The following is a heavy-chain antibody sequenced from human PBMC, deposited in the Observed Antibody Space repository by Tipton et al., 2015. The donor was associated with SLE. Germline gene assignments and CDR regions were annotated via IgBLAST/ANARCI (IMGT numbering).Heavy chain of an antibody. J-gene: IGHJ4*02. Sequence: TLSLTCSVSDYSISIDDYWGWIRQPPGKGLEWIGSIYYGGATSYNPSLKSRVTILVDTSKNQFSLNLRSVTAADTAVYYCARDPNWYDYFDYWGQGMLVTVSS. CDR2: IYYGGAT. CDR1: DYSISIDDY. CDR3: ARDPNWYDYFDY. D-gene: IGHD1-14*01. V-gene: IGHV4-38-2*02.